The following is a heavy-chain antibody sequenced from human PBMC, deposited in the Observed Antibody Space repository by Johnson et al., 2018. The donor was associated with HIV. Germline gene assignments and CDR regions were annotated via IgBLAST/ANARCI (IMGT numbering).Heavy chain of an antibody. V-gene: IGHV3-30-3*01. CDR2: ISYDGSDK. D-gene: IGHD6-6*01. Sequence: QVQLLESGGGVVQPGRSLRLSCAASGFTFSSYAMHWVRQAPGKGLEWVAVISYDGSDKYYADSVKGRFTISRDNSKNTLYLQMNSLRAEDTAVYYCAREGFEYSSSLRAFDIWGQGTMVTVSS. CDR3: AREGFEYSSSLRAFDI. CDR1: GFTFSSYA. J-gene: IGHJ3*02.